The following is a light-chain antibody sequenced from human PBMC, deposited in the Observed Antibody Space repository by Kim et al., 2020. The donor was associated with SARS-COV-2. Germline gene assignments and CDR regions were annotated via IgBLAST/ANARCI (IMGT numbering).Light chain of an antibody. CDR1: RSNVGSNH. CDR3: AAWDDVLRGRV. CDR2: DNY. V-gene: IGLV1-47*02. Sequence: GRRGTSSCSRSRSNVGSNHLSWYQHVPGTAPKLIIHDNYERPSGVPDRFSGSRSAMSASLAISGLRSEDEADYYCAAWDDVLRGRVFGGGTQLTVL. J-gene: IGLJ3*02.